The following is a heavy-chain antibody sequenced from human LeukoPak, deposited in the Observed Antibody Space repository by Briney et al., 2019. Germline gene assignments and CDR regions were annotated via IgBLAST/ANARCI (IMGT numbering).Heavy chain of an antibody. D-gene: IGHD3-3*01. J-gene: IGHJ4*02. CDR2: ISYDGSNK. CDR3: ASPYYDFWSGYQYYFDY. CDR1: GFTFSSYA. V-gene: IGHV3-30*01. Sequence: PGRSLRLSCAASGFTFSSYAMHWVRQAPGKGLEWVAVISYDGSNKYYADSVKGRFTISRDNSKNTLYLQMNSLRAEDTAVYYCASPYYDFWSGYQYYFDYWGQGTLVTVSS.